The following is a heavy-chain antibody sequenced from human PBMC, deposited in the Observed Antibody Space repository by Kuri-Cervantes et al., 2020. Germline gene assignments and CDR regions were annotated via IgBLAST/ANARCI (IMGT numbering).Heavy chain of an antibody. CDR1: GGSISSYY. CDR2: IYTSGST. CDR3: ARESAWVTGYYYPYYYYGMDV. J-gene: IGHJ6*02. V-gene: IGHV4-4*07. D-gene: IGHD3-22*01. Sequence: GSLRLSCTVSGGSISSYYWSWIRQPAGKGLEWIGRIYTSGSTNYNPSLKSRVTMSVDTSKNQFSLKLSSVTAADTAVYYCARESAWVTGYYYPYYYYGMDVWGQETTVTVSS.